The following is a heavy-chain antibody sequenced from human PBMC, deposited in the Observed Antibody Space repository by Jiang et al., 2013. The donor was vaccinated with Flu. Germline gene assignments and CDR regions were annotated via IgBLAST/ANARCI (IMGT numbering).Heavy chain of an antibody. CDR3: ARRIDYYAPGSSYVDY. Sequence: GPGLVKPSETLSLTCAVSGYSLTSGSYWGWIRQPPGKGLEWIATVYYNGRTSYNPSLRSRVTISVDTSKNQFSLRLSSVTAADTAVYYCARRIDYYAPGSSYVDYWGQGKLVTVS. V-gene: IGHV4-38-2*01. J-gene: IGHJ4*02. CDR2: VYYNGRT. CDR1: GYSLTSGSY. D-gene: IGHD3-10*01.